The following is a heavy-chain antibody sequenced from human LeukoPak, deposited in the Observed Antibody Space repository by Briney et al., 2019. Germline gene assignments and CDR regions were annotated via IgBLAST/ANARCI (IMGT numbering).Heavy chain of an antibody. CDR1: GFTFSSYS. J-gene: IGHJ4*02. Sequence: GGSLRLSCAAAGFTFSSYSMNWVSQAPGKGLEWVSYISSSSSTIYYADSVKGRFTISRDNAKNSLYLQMNSLRAEDTAVYYCARLLTTVTPNDGYWGQGTLVTVSS. CDR2: ISSSSSTI. D-gene: IGHD4-17*01. V-gene: IGHV3-48*01. CDR3: ARLLTTVTPNDGY.